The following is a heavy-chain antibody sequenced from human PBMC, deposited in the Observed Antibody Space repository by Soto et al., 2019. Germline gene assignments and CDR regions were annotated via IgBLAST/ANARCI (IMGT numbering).Heavy chain of an antibody. CDR1: GFTFSTYG. V-gene: IGHV3-48*02. CDR3: AGNSSLQWYYMDV. Sequence: GGSLRLSCAASGFTFSTYGMNWVRQAPGKGLEWVSYIGRSSSPIYYADSVKGRFTISRDNAKNSLSLQMNSLRDEDTAVYYCAGNSSLQWYYMDVWDKGTTVTVSS. D-gene: IGHD5-12*01. CDR2: IGRSSSPI. J-gene: IGHJ6*03.